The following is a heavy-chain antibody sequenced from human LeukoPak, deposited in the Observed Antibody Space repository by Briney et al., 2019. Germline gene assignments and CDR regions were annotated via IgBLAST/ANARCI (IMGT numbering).Heavy chain of an antibody. D-gene: IGHD4/OR15-4a*01. CDR1: GFTFSSYG. CDR2: IRYDGSNK. V-gene: IGHV3-30*02. J-gene: IGHJ6*03. CDR3: TRDRGMVPHASYYYMDV. Sequence: PGGSLRLSCAASGFTFSSYGMHWVRQAPGKGLEWVAFIRYDGSNKYYADSVKGRFTISRDNSKNTLYLQMNSLKTEDTAVYYCTRDRGMVPHASYYYMDVWGKGTTVTVSS.